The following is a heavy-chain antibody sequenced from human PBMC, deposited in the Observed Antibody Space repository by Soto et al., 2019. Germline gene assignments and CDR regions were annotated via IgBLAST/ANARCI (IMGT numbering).Heavy chain of an antibody. CDR1: GFTFSSYE. J-gene: IGHJ4*02. V-gene: IGHV3-48*03. CDR3: ARPYCSGGTCYQSALDH. Sequence: PGGSLRLSCAASGFTFSSYEMNWVRQAPGKGLEGVSYISSSGDTIYYADSVEGRFTVSRDNAKNSLYLHMSSLRAEDTAIYYCARPYCSGGTCYQSALDHWGQGTLVTVSS. CDR2: ISSSGDTI. D-gene: IGHD2-15*01.